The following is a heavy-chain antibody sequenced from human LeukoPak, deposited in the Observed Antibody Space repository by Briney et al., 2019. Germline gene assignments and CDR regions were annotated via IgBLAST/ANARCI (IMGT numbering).Heavy chain of an antibody. CDR2: IIPIFGTA. CDR1: GGTFSSYA. V-gene: IGHV1-69*13. CDR3: AREPEPPDPRYGMDV. Sequence: SVKVSCKASGGTFSSYAISWVRQAPGQGLEWMGGIIPIFGTANYAQKFQGRVTITADESTSTAYMELSSLRSEDTAVCYCAREPEPPDPRYGMDVWGQGTTVTVSS. D-gene: IGHD1-14*01. J-gene: IGHJ6*02.